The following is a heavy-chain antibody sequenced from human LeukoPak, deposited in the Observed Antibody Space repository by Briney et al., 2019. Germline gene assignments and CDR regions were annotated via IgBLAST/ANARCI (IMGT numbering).Heavy chain of an antibody. J-gene: IGHJ3*02. CDR3: ARHDTVAFDI. CDR2: IYYSGST. V-gene: IGHV4-59*08. Sequence: PSETLSLTCTVSGASISDYYWSWIRQPPGKGLEWIGYIYYSGSTNYNPSLKSRVTISVDTSKNQFSLKLSSVTAADTAVYYCARHDTVAFDIWGQATVVTVSS. CDR1: GASISDYY.